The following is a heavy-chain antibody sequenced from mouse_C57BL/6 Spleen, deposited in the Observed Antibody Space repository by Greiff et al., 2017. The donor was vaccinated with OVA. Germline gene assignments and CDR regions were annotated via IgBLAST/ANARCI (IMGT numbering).Heavy chain of an antibody. J-gene: IGHJ2*01. D-gene: IGHD1-1*01. CDR3: ATPTGDFDY. V-gene: IGHV1-59*01. CDR1: GYTFTSYW. Sequence: VQLQQSGAELVRPGTSVKLSCKASGYTFTSYWMHWVKQRPGQGLEWIGVIDPSDSYTNYNQKFKGKATLTVDTSSSTAYMQLSSLTSEDSAVYYCATPTGDFDYWGQGTTLTVSS. CDR2: IDPSDSYT.